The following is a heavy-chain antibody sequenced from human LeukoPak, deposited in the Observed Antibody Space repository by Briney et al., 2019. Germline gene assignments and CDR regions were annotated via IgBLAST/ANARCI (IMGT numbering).Heavy chain of an antibody. Sequence: GGSLRLSCAASGFTFGDYAMHWVGQVPGEGREGVSLISGDGSMTYYADSVKGRFTISRVNSNNSLYLQLNSLTTEATAFFYCANGGPYSAGSGPLDVWGNGTTVTVSS. CDR2: ISGDGSMT. CDR3: ANGGPYSAGSGPLDV. V-gene: IGHV3-43*02. D-gene: IGHD2-15*01. J-gene: IGHJ6*04. CDR1: GFTFGDYA.